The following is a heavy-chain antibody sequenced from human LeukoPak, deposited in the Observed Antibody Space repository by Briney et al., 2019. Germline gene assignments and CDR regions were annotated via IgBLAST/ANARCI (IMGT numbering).Heavy chain of an antibody. D-gene: IGHD1-7*01. CDR3: ARDRWGNWNCFSDAFDI. CDR1: GYTFTGYY. CDR2: INPNSGGT. V-gene: IGHV1-2*06. J-gene: IGHJ3*02. Sequence: ASVKVSCKASGYTFTGYYMHWVRQAPGQGLEWMGRINPNSGGTNYAQKFQGRVTMTRDTSISTAYMELSRLRSDDTAVYYCARDRWGNWNCFSDAFDIWGQGTMVTVSS.